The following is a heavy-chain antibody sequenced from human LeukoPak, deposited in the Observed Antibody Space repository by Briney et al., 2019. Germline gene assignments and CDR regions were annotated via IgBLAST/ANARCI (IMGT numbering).Heavy chain of an antibody. J-gene: IGHJ4*02. CDR1: GGSISSRSYS. CDR3: AGEASGGYRFDY. Sequence: SETLSLTCTVSGGSISSRSYSWSWIRQPPGKGLEGIGYIYHSGGTVYNPSLKSRVTISIDRSNNQFSLKLPSVTAADTAIYFCAGEASGGYRFDYWGQGTLVPVCS. CDR2: IYHSGGT. D-gene: IGHD2-15*01. V-gene: IGHV4-30-2*01.